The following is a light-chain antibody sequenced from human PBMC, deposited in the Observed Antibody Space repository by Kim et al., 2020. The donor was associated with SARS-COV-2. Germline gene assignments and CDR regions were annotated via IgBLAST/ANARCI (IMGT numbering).Light chain of an antibody. CDR3: QVWDTDTDDYV. CDR1: NIGGHS. CDR2: YDS. Sequence: APGQTASITCGGNNIGGHSVHWYQQKPCQAPVLVIYYDSDRPSGIPERFSGSKAATTATLTISRVEAGDEADYYCQVWDTDTDDYVFGTGTKVTVL. J-gene: IGLJ1*01. V-gene: IGLV3-21*01.